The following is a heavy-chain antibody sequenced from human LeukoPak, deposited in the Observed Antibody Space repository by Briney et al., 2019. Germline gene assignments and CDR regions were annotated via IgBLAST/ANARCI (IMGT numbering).Heavy chain of an antibody. CDR3: AKDPVGTGSSGYYLDY. Sequence: GGSLRLSCAASGFTVSSNYMSWVRQAPGKGLEWVSVIYSGGSTYYADSVKGRFTISRDNSKNTLYLQMNSLRAEDTAVYYCAKDPVGTGSSGYYLDYWGQGTLVTVSS. J-gene: IGHJ4*02. CDR1: GFTVSSNY. D-gene: IGHD3-22*01. V-gene: IGHV3-66*01. CDR2: IYSGGST.